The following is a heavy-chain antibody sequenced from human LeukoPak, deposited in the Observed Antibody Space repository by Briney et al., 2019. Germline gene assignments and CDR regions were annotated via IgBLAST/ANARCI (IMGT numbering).Heavy chain of an antibody. J-gene: IGHJ6*03. D-gene: IGHD6-13*01. CDR1: GGTFSSYA. CDR3: ARGRSSSWDTGYYYYYMDV. V-gene: IGHV1-69*13. Sequence: GASVKVSCKASGGTFSSYAISWVRQAPGQGLERMGGIIPIFGTANYAQKFQGRVTITADESTSTAYMELSSLRSEDTAVYYCARGRSSSWDTGYYYYYMDVWGKGTTVTVSS. CDR2: IIPIFGTA.